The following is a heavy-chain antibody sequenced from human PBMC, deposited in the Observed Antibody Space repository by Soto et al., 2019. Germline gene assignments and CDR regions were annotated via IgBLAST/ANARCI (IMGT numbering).Heavy chain of an antibody. Sequence: EVHLLESGGGSVQPGGSLRLSCAASGFIFSSCAMSWVRQAPGKGLEWVSVISGSGNDHYHADAVKGRFTISRDNSRDTLYLEMHSLRVEDTARYYCAKQPSDYVWGYYEQWGQGVLVTVSS. CDR1: GFIFSSCA. J-gene: IGHJ4*02. CDR2: ISGSGNDH. CDR3: AKQPSDYVWGYYEQ. V-gene: IGHV3-23*01. D-gene: IGHD3-16*01.